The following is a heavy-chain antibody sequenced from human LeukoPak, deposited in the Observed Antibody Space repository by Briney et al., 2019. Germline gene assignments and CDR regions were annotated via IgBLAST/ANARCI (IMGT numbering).Heavy chain of an antibody. J-gene: IGHJ6*03. CDR2: INGAGVT. CDR1: GFAVIDHF. D-gene: IGHD1-26*01. Sequence: GGSLRLSCAASGFAVIDHFMHWVRQALGEGLQWVSTINGAGVTYYAASVKGRFTISRDRVKNTVSLQMNNLRADDTAVYFCARRGVQGYMDVWGKGTTVTVSS. V-gene: IGHV3-69-1*01. CDR3: ARRGVQGYMDV.